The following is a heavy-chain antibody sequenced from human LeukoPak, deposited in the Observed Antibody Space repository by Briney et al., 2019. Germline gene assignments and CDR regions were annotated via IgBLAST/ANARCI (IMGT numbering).Heavy chain of an antibody. J-gene: IGHJ3*02. Sequence: ASVKVSCKASGYTFTSYYMHWVRQAPGQGLEWMGIINPSGGSTSYAQKFQGRVTMTRDMSTSTVYMELSSLRSEDTAVYYCAGRYNYGPVAFDIWGQGTMVTVSS. V-gene: IGHV1-46*01. D-gene: IGHD5-18*01. CDR1: GYTFTSYY. CDR3: AGRYNYGPVAFDI. CDR2: INPSGGST.